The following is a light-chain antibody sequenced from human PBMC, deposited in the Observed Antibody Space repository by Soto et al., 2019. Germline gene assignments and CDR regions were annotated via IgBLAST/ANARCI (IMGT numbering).Light chain of an antibody. CDR2: DNS. Sequence: QSVLTQPPSVSGAPGQRVTISCTGSSSNIGAGYDVHWYQQLPGTAPKLLIHDNSYRPSGVPDRFSGSKSDTSASLAITGLQAEDEADYYCQSYDSRLSNYVFGTGTKVTVL. V-gene: IGLV1-40*01. CDR3: QSYDSRLSNYV. CDR1: SSNIGAGYD. J-gene: IGLJ1*01.